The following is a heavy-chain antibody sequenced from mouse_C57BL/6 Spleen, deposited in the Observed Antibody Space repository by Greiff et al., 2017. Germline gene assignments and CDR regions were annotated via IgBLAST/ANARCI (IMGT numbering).Heavy chain of an antibody. D-gene: IGHD2-4*01. CDR2: IYPGDGDT. Sequence: VQLQQSGPELVKPGASVKISCKASGYAFSSSWMNWVKQRPGKGLEWIGRIYPGDGDTNYNGKFKGKATLTADKSSSTAYMQLSSLTSEDSAVYFCARGGDYDDWGQGTTLTVSS. V-gene: IGHV1-82*01. CDR3: ARGGDYDD. J-gene: IGHJ2*01. CDR1: GYAFSSSW.